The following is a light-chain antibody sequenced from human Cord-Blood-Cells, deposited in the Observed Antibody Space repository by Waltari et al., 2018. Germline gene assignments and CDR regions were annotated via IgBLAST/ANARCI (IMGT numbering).Light chain of an antibody. J-gene: IGLJ2*01. CDR2: DVS. CDR3: SSYTSSSTVV. Sequence: QSALTQPASVSGSPGQSIPISCPGTSSDVGGYNYVSWYQQHPGKAPKLMIYDVSKRPSGVSNRFSGSKSGNTASLTISGLQAEDEADYYCSSYTSSSTVVFGGGTKLTVL. V-gene: IGLV2-14*01. CDR1: SSDVGGYNY.